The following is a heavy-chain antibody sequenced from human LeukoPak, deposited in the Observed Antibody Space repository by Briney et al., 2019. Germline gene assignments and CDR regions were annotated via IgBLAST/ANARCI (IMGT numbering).Heavy chain of an antibody. CDR3: ARSSSVTIPGYYFDY. D-gene: IGHD2-21*01. CDR1: DYTFTSYG. Sequence: GASVKVSFKASDYTFTSYGISCVRQAPGHGLEWMGRISAYNGNTNYAQKLQGRVTMTTDTSTSTAYMELRSLRSDDMAVYYCARSSSVTIPGYYFDYWGQGTLVTVSS. V-gene: IGHV1-18*03. CDR2: ISAYNGNT. J-gene: IGHJ4*02.